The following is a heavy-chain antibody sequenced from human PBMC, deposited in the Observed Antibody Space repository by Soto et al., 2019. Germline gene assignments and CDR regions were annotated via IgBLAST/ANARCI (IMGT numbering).Heavy chain of an antibody. CDR3: ARLTQFLWLGALTSLAYYFNX. J-gene: IGHJ4*02. V-gene: IGHV5-51*01. D-gene: IGHD3-10*01. CDR2: IYPGDSDT. Sequence: PGEALKISCTGSGYSFSTYWIAWVRQMPGKGLELMVIIYPGDSDTRYSPSFQGQVTISADTSTKTAYLQWSSLKASDTAIYYCARLTQFLWLGALTSLAYYFNXWGPVTLFTVSX. CDR1: GYSFSTYW.